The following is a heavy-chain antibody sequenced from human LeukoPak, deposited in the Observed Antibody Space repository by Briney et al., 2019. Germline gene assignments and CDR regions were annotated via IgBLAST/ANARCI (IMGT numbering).Heavy chain of an antibody. J-gene: IGHJ4*02. CDR2: IKHNGDEL. D-gene: IGHD3-16*01. Sequence: PGGSLRLSCAASGFTFSSYWMTWVRQAPGKGLEWVANIKHNGDELNYVDSVEDRFTISRDNAKNSLYLHMTSLRAEDTAVYYCATLPGGDLPPDCWGQGTLVTVSS. CDR3: ATLPGGDLPPDC. V-gene: IGHV3-7*03. CDR1: GFTFSSYW.